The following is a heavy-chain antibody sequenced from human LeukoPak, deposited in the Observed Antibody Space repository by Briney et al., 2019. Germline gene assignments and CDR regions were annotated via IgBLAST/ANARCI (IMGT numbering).Heavy chain of an antibody. CDR2: IYYSGST. D-gene: IGHD6-19*01. Sequence: PSETLSLTCTVSGGSISCSSYYWGWIRQPPGKGLEWIGSIYYSGSTYYNPSLKSRVTISVDTSKNQFSLKLSSVTAADTAVYYCARDTAVAGWRVFDYWGQGTLVTVSS. CDR1: GGSISCSSYY. V-gene: IGHV4-39*07. CDR3: ARDTAVAGWRVFDY. J-gene: IGHJ4*02.